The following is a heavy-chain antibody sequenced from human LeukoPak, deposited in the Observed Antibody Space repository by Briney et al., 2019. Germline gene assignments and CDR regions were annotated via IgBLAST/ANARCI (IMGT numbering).Heavy chain of an antibody. J-gene: IGHJ4*02. Sequence: GGSLRLSCAASGFTFDDYGMSWVRHAPGKGLEWVSGINWNGGSTGYADSVKGRFTISRDNAKNSLYLQMNSLRAEDTALYHCARGIAAAGGVDYWGQGTLVTVSS. CDR3: ARGIAAAGGVDY. V-gene: IGHV3-20*01. D-gene: IGHD6-13*01. CDR2: INWNGGST. CDR1: GFTFDDYG.